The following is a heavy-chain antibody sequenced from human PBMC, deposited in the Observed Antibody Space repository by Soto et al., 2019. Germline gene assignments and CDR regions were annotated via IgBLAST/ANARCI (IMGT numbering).Heavy chain of an antibody. J-gene: IGHJ3*02. CDR3: AKERYCSATSCYGGFDI. D-gene: IGHD2-2*01. Sequence: EVQLLESGGDLVQPGGSLRLSCAASGFTFSSYAMSWVRQAPGRGLEWVSTISAGGANTQYAESVKGRFIISRDNSKKTLHLQMNTLRAEDTAVYYCAKERYCSATSCYGGFDIWGQGTVVTVSA. CDR2: ISAGGANT. CDR1: GFTFSSYA. V-gene: IGHV3-23*01.